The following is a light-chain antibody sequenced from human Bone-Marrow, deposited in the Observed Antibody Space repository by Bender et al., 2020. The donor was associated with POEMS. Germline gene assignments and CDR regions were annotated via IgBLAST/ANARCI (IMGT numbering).Light chain of an antibody. J-gene: IGLJ2*01. V-gene: IGLV2-14*03. CDR2: DVS. CDR1: SSDIGDYDY. CDR3: SSYTASSTLNVV. Sequence: QSALTQPASVSGSPGQSVTISCTGTSSDIGDYDYVSWYPQFPDKAPKLIIYDVSNRPSGVSNRFSGSKSDNTASLTISGLQAEDEATYYCSSYTASSTLNVVFGGGTKLTVL.